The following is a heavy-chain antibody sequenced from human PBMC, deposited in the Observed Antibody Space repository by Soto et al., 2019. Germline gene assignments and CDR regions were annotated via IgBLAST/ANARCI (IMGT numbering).Heavy chain of an antibody. D-gene: IGHD4-17*01. J-gene: IGHJ4*02. CDR3: ARGVYADYSYYFEY. V-gene: IGHV4-30-4*01. Sequence: SETLSLTCTVSGDSLVSGDSYWSWIRQPPGKGLEWIGYIYHYGSTSYNPSLKSRLIISVDTSKNQFSLKVSSVTGADTAVYYCARGVYADYSYYFEYWGQGALVTVSS. CDR1: GDSLVSGDSY. CDR2: IYHYGST.